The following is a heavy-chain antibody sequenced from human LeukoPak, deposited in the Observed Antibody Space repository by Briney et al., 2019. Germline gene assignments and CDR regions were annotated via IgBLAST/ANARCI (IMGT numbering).Heavy chain of an antibody. CDR1: GGTFSSYA. D-gene: IGHD3-10*01. CDR2: IIPIFGTA. V-gene: IGHV1-69*13. J-gene: IGHJ6*02. Sequence: GASVKVSCKASGGTFSSYAISWVRQAPGQGPEWMGGIIPIFGTANYAQKFQGRVTITADESTSTAYMELSSLRSEDTAVYYCARDRRGAPGDYYYYYGMDVWGQGTTVTVSS. CDR3: ARDRRGAPGDYYYYYGMDV.